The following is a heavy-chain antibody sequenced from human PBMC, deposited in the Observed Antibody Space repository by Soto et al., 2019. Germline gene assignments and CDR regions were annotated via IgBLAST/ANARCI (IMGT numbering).Heavy chain of an antibody. J-gene: IGHJ3*02. CDR2: IYYSGST. D-gene: IGHD2-21*02. CDR1: GGSISRYY. CDR3: ARAPPYCGGDCYSGAFDI. V-gene: IGHV4-59*01. Sequence: SETLSLTCTVSGGSISRYYWSWIRQPPGKGLEWIGYIYYSGSTNYNPSLKSRVTISVDTSKNQFSLKLSSVTAADTAVYYCARAPPYCGGDCYSGAFDIWGPGTMVTVSS.